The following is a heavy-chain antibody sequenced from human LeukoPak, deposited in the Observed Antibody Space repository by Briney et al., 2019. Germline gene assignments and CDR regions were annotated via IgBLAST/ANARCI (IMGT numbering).Heavy chain of an antibody. CDR3: ARRYGDYVGSFEY. V-gene: IGHV3-21*01. CDR2: ISTSSSYI. D-gene: IGHD4-17*01. J-gene: IGHJ4*02. CDR1: GITFSSYS. Sequence: GGSLRLSCAASGITFSSYSMNWVRQAPGKGLEWASSISTSSSYIYYADSVKGRFTISRDNAKNSLYLQMNSLRAEDTAVYYCARRYGDYVGSFEYWGQGTLVTVSS.